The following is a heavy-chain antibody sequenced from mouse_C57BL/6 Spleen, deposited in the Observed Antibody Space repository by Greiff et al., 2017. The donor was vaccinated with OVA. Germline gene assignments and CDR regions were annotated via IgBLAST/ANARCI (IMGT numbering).Heavy chain of an antibody. D-gene: IGHD1-1*01. CDR2: ISSGSSTI. V-gene: IGHV5-17*01. Sequence: DVQLVESGGGLVKPGGSLKLSCAASGFTFSDYGMHWVRQAPEKGLEWVAYISSGSSTIYYADTVKGRFTISRDNAKNTLFLQMTSLRSEDTAMYYCARPYGSSFHWYFDVWSTGTTVTVSS. CDR1: GFTFSDYG. CDR3: ARPYGSSFHWYFDV. J-gene: IGHJ1*03.